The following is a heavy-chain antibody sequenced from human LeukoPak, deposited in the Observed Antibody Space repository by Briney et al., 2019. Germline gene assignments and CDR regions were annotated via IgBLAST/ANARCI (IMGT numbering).Heavy chain of an antibody. J-gene: IGHJ4*02. V-gene: IGHV4-39*01. Sequence: GSLRLSCAASGFTFSSYWMHWVRQAPGKGLEWIGSIYYSGSTYYNPSLKSRVTISVDTSKNQFSLKLSSVTAADTAVYYCARHAPLDYWGQGTLVTVSS. CDR3: ARHAPLDY. CDR2: IYYSGST. CDR1: GFTFSSYW.